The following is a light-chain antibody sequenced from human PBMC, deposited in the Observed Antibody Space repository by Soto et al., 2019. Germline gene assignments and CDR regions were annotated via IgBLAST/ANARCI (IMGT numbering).Light chain of an antibody. CDR3: RHYLSPPLT. V-gene: IGKV3-20*01. CDR1: PSISGTY. J-gene: IGKJ4*01. Sequence: EVVLTQSPGTLSLSPGERATLSCRASPSISGTYLAWYQHKPGQAPRLLIYGASNSATGIPARFRGSGSGTDFTLIITRLEPEDFGVYYCRHYLSPPLTFGGGTKVDIK. CDR2: GAS.